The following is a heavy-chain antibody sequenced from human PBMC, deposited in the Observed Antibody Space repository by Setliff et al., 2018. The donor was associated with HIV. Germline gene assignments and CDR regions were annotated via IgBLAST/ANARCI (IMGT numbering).Heavy chain of an antibody. D-gene: IGHD2-2*01. CDR1: GFTFSRYD. CDR3: ARGEPTILIEPAAFFDH. CDR2: IGTAGDT. Sequence: GGSLRLSCAASGFTFSRYDMHWVRQGTGKGLECASVIGTAGDTYYSASVKGRFTICRENAKSSFYLQMNSLRAVDTAVYYCARGEPTILIEPAAFFDHWGQGTLVTVSS. V-gene: IGHV3-13*01. J-gene: IGHJ4*02.